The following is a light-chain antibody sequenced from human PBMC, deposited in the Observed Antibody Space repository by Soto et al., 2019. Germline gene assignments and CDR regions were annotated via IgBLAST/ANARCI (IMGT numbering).Light chain of an antibody. Sequence: QAVVTQPPSASGTPGQRVTISCSGSSSNIGSNYVYWYQHLPGTAPKLLIFRDIQRPSGVPDRFSGSKSGTSASLAISGLRSKDEADYYCAAWDDSLSGVVFGGGTKLTVL. CDR1: SSNIGSNY. V-gene: IGLV1-47*01. CDR3: AAWDDSLSGVV. CDR2: RDI. J-gene: IGLJ3*02.